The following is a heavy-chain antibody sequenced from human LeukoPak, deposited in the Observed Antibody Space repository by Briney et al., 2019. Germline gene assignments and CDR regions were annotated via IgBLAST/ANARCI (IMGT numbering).Heavy chain of an antibody. CDR1: GYSFTSYW. Sequence: GESLKISCKGSGYSFTSYWIGWVRQMPGKGLEWMGIIYPGDSDTRYSPSFQGQVTISADKSISTAYLQWSSLKASDTAMYYRARRGWEKLDAFDIWGQGTMVTVSS. CDR3: ARRGWEKLDAFDI. CDR2: IYPGDSDT. V-gene: IGHV5-51*01. J-gene: IGHJ3*02. D-gene: IGHD1-26*01.